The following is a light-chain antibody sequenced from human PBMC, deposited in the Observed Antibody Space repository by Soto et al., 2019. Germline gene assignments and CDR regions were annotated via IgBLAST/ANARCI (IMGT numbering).Light chain of an antibody. J-gene: IGKJ3*01. CDR2: AAS. V-gene: IGKV1-9*01. Sequence: IQLTQSPSSLSASVGDRVTITCRASQGISSYLAWYQQKPGKAPKLLIHAASTLQSGVPSGFSGSGSGTDVTLLLSCQQRDDFETSYCQQLNRYPFTFGPRTKVDI. CDR1: QGISSY. CDR3: QQLNRYPFT.